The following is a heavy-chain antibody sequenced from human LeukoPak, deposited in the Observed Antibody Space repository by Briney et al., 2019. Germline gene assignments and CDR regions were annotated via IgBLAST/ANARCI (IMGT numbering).Heavy chain of an antibody. J-gene: IGHJ6*02. V-gene: IGHV4-59*01. CDR2: IYYSGST. CDR3: ARAGYSTGWSGGRYYSYGLDV. D-gene: IGHD6-19*01. Sequence: SETLSLTCTVSGVSISNYYWSWIRQFPGKGLEWIGYIYYSGSTNYNPSLMSRVTISIDTSKSQFSLKLSSVTAADTAVYYCARAGYSTGWSGGRYYSYGLDVWGQGTTITVSS. CDR1: GVSISNYY.